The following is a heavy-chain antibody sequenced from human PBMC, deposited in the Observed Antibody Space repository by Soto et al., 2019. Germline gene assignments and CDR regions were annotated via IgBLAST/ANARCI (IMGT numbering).Heavy chain of an antibody. V-gene: IGHV4-59*01. D-gene: IGHD2-21*02. CDR2: IYYSGST. Sequence: TETLSLTCTVSGGSSSSYYWSWIRQPPGKGLEWIGYIYYSGSTNYNPSLKSRVTISVDTSKNQFSLKLSSVTAADTAVYYCARGPPAYCGGDCYFWWFDPWGQGTLVTVS. CDR3: ARGPPAYCGGDCYFWWFDP. CDR1: GGSSSSYY. J-gene: IGHJ5*02.